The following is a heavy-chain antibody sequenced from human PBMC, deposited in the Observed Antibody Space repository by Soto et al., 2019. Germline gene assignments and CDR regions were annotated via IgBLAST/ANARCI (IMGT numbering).Heavy chain of an antibody. CDR3: AIGDDAAGTLRIDY. CDR2: INPIFGTA. D-gene: IGHD6-13*01. J-gene: IGHJ4*02. CDR1: GGTFSSYA. V-gene: IGHV1-69*01. Sequence: QVQLVQSGAEVNKPGSSVKVSCKASGGTFSSYAISWVRQAPGQGLEWMGGINPIFGTANYAQKFQGRITITADESTSTAHMERSSLRSEDTAVYYCAIGDDAAGTLRIDYWGQGTPVTVSS.